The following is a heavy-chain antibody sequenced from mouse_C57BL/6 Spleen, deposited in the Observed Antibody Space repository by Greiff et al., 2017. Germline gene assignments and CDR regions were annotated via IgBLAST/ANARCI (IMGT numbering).Heavy chain of an antibody. D-gene: IGHD2-5*01. CDR3: ASYYSKGGAMDY. CDR1: GYTFTSYW. CDR2: IDPSDSYT. Sequence: VQLQQPGAELVMPGASVKLSCKASGYTFTSYWMHWVKQRPGQGLEWIGEIDPSDSYTNYNQKFKGKSTLTVDKSSSTAYMQLSSLTSEDSAVYYCASYYSKGGAMDYWGQGTSVTVSS. V-gene: IGHV1-69*01. J-gene: IGHJ4*01.